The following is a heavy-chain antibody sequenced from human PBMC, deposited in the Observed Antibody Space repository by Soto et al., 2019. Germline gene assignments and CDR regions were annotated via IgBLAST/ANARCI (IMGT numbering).Heavy chain of an antibody. Sequence: QLQLQESGPGLVKPSETLSLTCTVSGGSISSSSYYWGWIRQPTGKGLEWIGSIYYSGSTYYNPSLKSRVTISVDTSKNQYSLKLISVTAADTAVYYCARHARGGSGSLDYWGQGTLVTVSS. D-gene: IGHD3-22*01. CDR2: IYYSGST. V-gene: IGHV4-39*01. CDR3: ARHARGGSGSLDY. J-gene: IGHJ4*02. CDR1: GGSISSSSYY.